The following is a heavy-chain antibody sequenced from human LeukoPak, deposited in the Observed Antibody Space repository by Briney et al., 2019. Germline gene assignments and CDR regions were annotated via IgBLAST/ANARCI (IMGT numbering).Heavy chain of an antibody. CDR2: MNPNSGNT. CDR1: GYTFTSYD. J-gene: IGHJ6*02. CDR3: ARRGYSYGYYYYYYFMDV. Sequence: ASVKVSCKASGYTFTSYDVNWVRQATGQGLEWMGWMNPNSGNTGYAQKFQGRVTMTRNTSISTAYMELSSLRSEDTAVYYCARRGYSYGYYYYYYFMDVWGQGTTVTVSS. V-gene: IGHV1-8*01. D-gene: IGHD5-18*01.